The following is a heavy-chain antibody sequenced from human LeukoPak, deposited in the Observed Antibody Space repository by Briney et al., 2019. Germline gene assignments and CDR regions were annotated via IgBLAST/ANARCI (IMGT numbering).Heavy chain of an antibody. D-gene: IGHD6-19*01. CDR3: ARHSSSAWYYYFDY. J-gene: IGHJ4*02. CDR1: GGSISNSNYY. CDR2: AYYSGTT. V-gene: IGHV4-39*01. Sequence: SETPSLTCTVSGGSISNSNYYWGWIRQPPGKGLEWIGGAYYSGTTYYSPSLKSRVTISVDTSRNHFSLNLNSVTAADTAVYYCARHSSSAWYYYFDYWGQGSFVTVSS.